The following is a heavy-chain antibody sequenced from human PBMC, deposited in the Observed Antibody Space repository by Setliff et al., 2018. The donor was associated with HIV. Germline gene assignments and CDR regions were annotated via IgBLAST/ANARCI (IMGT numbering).Heavy chain of an antibody. CDR3: ARASSGYSVFSRLDGAFDI. D-gene: IGHD3-22*01. Sequence: SETLSLTCAVYGGSFSGYYWSWIRQPPGKGLEWIGEINHSGSTNYNPSLKSRVTISVDTSKNQFSLKLSCVTAADTAVYYCARASSGYSVFSRLDGAFDIWGQGTMVTVS. J-gene: IGHJ3*02. CDR2: INHSGST. CDR1: GGSFSGYY. V-gene: IGHV4-34*01.